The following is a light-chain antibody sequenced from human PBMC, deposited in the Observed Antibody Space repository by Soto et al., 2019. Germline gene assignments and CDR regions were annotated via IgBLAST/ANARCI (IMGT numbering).Light chain of an antibody. CDR1: QTVSSY. CDR2: DAS. J-gene: IGKJ5*01. Sequence: EIVLTQPPATLSLSPGERATLSCRASQTVSSYLAWYQQKPGQAPRLLIYDASNRATGIPARFSGSGSGTDFTLTIDTLEPEDFAVYYCQQRSNWPITFGQGTRLEIK. CDR3: QQRSNWPIT. V-gene: IGKV3-11*01.